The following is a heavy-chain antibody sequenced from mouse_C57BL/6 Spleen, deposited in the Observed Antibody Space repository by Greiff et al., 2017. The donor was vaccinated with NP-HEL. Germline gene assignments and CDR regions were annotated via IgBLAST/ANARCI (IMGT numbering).Heavy chain of an antibody. Sequence: EVMLVESGGGLVQPGGSLKLSCAASGFTFSDYYMYWVRQTPEKRLEWVAYISNGGGSTYYPDTVKGRFTISRDNAKNTLYLQMSRLKSEDTAMYYCAITTVVAYYYAMDYWGQGTSVTVSS. CDR3: AITTVVAYYYAMDY. V-gene: IGHV5-12*01. D-gene: IGHD1-1*01. CDR2: ISNGGGST. J-gene: IGHJ4*01. CDR1: GFTFSDYY.